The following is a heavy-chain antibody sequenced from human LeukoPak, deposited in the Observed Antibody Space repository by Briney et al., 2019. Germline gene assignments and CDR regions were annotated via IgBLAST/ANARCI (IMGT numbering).Heavy chain of an antibody. D-gene: IGHD3-22*01. Sequence: ASVKVSCKASGYTFDNYGISWVRQAPGQGLEWMGWISAYNGNTNYAQNLQGRVTITTDTSTSTAYMELRSLRSDDTAVYYCARGTMIVVDPANYWGQGTLVTVSS. CDR3: ARGTMIVVDPANY. CDR2: ISAYNGNT. V-gene: IGHV1-18*01. CDR1: GYTFDNYG. J-gene: IGHJ4*02.